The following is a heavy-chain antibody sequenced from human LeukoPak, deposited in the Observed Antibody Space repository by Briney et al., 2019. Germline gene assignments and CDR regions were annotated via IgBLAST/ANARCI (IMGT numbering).Heavy chain of an antibody. CDR2: INHSGST. CDR3: ARGRSGLWIYYFDY. Sequence: PSETLSLTCAVYGGSFSGYYWSWIRQPPGKGLEWIGEINHSGSTNYNPSLKSRVTISVDTSKNQFSLKLSSVTAADTAVYYCARGRSGLWIYYFDYWGQGTLVTVSS. V-gene: IGHV4-34*01. J-gene: IGHJ4*02. D-gene: IGHD2-2*03. CDR1: GGSFSGYY.